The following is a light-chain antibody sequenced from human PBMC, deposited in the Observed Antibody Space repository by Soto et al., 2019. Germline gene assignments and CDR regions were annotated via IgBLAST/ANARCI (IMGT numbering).Light chain of an antibody. CDR2: GAS. J-gene: IGKJ5*01. Sequence: EIVMTQSPATLSVSPGERATLSCRASQSVSSNLAWYQQKPGQAPRLLIYGASTRATGIPARFSGSGSGTEFTPTISSLQSEDFAVYYCQQYNNWLITFGLGTRRVTK. V-gene: IGKV3-15*01. CDR1: QSVSSN. CDR3: QQYNNWLIT.